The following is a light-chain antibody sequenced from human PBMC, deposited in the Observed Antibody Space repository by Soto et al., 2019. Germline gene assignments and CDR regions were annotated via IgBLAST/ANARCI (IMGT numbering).Light chain of an antibody. J-gene: IGKJ4*01. V-gene: IGKV1-39*01. CDR3: QQSHSTPLI. CDR2: GAS. Sequence: DIQMTQSPSSLSASVGDRVTITCRASQSISSYLNWYQQKPGKAPKVLISGASSLQSGVPLRFSGGGSGTDFTLTISSLQSEDFASYYCQQSHSTPLIFGGGTKVEIK. CDR1: QSISSY.